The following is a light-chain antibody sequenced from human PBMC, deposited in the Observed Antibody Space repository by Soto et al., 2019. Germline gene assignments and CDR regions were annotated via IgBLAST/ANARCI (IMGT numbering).Light chain of an antibody. CDR3: QQYVASPYT. Sequence: IVLTQSPATLSLSPGERATLSCRASQTISNSLAWYQQKPGQTPRLLIYGASNRATGIPARFSGSGSGTDFTLTISSLEPEDFAVYYCQQYVASPYTFGQGTKVDI. V-gene: IGKV3-11*01. J-gene: IGKJ2*01. CDR1: QTISNS. CDR2: GAS.